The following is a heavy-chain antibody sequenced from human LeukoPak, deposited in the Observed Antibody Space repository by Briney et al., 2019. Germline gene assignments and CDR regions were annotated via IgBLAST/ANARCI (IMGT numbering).Heavy chain of an antibody. V-gene: IGHV4-59*01. Sequence: PSETLSLTCTVSGGSISSYFWSWIRQPPGEGLEWFGYIYYSGSTNYNPSLKSRVTISVDTSKKQFSLKLSSVTAADTAVYYCAGPLDILTPLGVWGQGTTVTVSS. D-gene: IGHD3-9*01. CDR3: AGPLDILTPLGV. CDR2: IYYSGST. CDR1: GGSISSYF. J-gene: IGHJ6*02.